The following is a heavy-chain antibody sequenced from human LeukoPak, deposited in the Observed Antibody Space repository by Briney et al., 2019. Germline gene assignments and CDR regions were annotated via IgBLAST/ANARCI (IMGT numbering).Heavy chain of an antibody. D-gene: IGHD5-12*01. CDR3: AKDLEFSGYDALDI. Sequence: GGSLRLSCAASGFSFSNYAMSWDRQAPGKGLEWLSSISGRRGGTNHADSVKGRFTISRDNSRNTLYLQMNSLRAEDTAIYYCAKDLEFSGYDALDIWGQGTMVTVS. CDR1: GFSFSNYA. J-gene: IGHJ3*02. V-gene: IGHV3-23*01. CDR2: ISGRRGGT.